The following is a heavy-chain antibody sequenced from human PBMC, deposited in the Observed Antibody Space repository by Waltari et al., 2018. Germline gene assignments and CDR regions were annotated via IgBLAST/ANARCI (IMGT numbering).Heavy chain of an antibody. CDR1: GGSFSGYY. J-gene: IGHJ4*02. V-gene: IGHV4-34*01. CDR3: ARAKWLRYVDY. Sequence: QVQLQQWGAGLLKPSETLSLTCAVYGGSFSGYYWSWIRQPPGKGLEWIGEINHSGSTNYNPSLKSRVTISVDTSKNQFSLKLSSVTAADTAVYYCARAKWLRYVDYWGQGTLVTVSS. D-gene: IGHD5-12*01. CDR2: INHSGST.